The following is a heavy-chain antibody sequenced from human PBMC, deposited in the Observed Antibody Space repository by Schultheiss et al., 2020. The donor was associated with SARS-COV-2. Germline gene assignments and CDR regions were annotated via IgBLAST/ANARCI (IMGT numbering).Heavy chain of an antibody. Sequence: SETLSLTCTVSGGSISSSSYYWSWIRQPPGKGLEWIGYIYYSGSTNYNPSLKSRVTISVDTSKNQFSLKLSSVTAADTAVYYCARPQAMYYDFWSGSDGDWYFDLWGRGTLVTVAS. CDR3: ARPQAMYYDFWSGSDGDWYFDL. V-gene: IGHV4-61*05. D-gene: IGHD3-3*01. CDR2: IYYSGST. CDR1: GGSISSSSYY. J-gene: IGHJ2*01.